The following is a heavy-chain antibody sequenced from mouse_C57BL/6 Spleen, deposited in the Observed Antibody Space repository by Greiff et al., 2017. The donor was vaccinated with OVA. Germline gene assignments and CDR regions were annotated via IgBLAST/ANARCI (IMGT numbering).Heavy chain of an antibody. CDR1: GYTFTSYW. J-gene: IGHJ3*01. CDR3: ARSKIYDGYSWCAY. D-gene: IGHD2-3*01. CDR2: IHPNSGST. V-gene: IGHV1-64*01. Sequence: QVQLQQPGAELVKPGASVKLSCKASGYTFTSYWMHWVKQRPGQGLEWIGMIHPNSGSTNYNEKFKSKATLTVDKSSSTAYMQLSSLTSEDSAVYYCARSKIYDGYSWCAYWGQGTLVTVSA.